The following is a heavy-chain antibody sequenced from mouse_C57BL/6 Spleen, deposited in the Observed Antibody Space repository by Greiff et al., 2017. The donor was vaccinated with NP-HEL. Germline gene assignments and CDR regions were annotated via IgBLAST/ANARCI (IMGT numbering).Heavy chain of an antibody. J-gene: IGHJ2*01. D-gene: IGHD2-2*01. CDR2: IYPGDGDT. CDR1: GYAFSSYW. CDR3: ARGLLWLRSYFDY. Sequence: VQLQQSGAELVKPGASVKISCKASGYAFSSYWMNWVKQRPGKGLEWIGQIYPGDGDTNYNGKFKGKATLTADKSSSTAYMQLSSLTSEDSAVYFCARGLLWLRSYFDYWGQGTTLTVSS. V-gene: IGHV1-80*01.